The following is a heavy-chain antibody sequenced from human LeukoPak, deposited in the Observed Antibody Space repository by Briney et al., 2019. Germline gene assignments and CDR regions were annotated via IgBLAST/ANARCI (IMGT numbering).Heavy chain of an antibody. D-gene: IGHD5-24*01. CDR3: AREGDGYNIDY. CDR1: GGSISSGGYY. V-gene: IGHV4-31*03. J-gene: IGHJ4*02. CDR2: IYYSGSI. Sequence: SETLSLTCTVSGGSISSGGYYWSWIRQHPGKGLEWIGYIYYSGSIYYNPSLKSRVTISVDTSKNQFSLKLSSVTAADTAVYYCAREGDGYNIDYWGQGTLVTVSS.